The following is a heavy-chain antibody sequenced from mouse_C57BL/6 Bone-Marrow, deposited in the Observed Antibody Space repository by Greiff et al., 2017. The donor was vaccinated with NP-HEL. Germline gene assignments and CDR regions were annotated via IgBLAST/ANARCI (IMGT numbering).Heavy chain of an antibody. CDR1: GYTFTDYY. D-gene: IGHD2-4*01. Sequence: VMLVESGPELVKPGASVKISCKASGYTFTDYYINWVKQRPGQGLEWIGWIFPGSGSTYYNEKFKGKATLTVDKSSSTAYMLLSSLTSEDSAVYFCARSGMITQYYFDYWGQGTTLTVSS. CDR3: ARSGMITQYYFDY. CDR2: IFPGSGST. J-gene: IGHJ2*01. V-gene: IGHV1-75*01.